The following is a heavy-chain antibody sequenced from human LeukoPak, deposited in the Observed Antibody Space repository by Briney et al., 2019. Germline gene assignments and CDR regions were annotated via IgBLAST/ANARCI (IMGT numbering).Heavy chain of an antibody. CDR1: GFTFSNYA. D-gene: IGHD3-22*01. V-gene: IGHV3-23*01. J-gene: IGHJ4*02. Sequence: GGSLRLSCAASGFTFSNYAMSWVRQAPGKGLEWVSTISGSGGSTYYADSVKGRFTTSRDNSKNTLYLQMNSLRAEDTAVYYCAKDIRYYYDSSGYYYFDYWGQGTLVTVSS. CDR3: AKDIRYYYDSSGYYYFDY. CDR2: ISGSGGST.